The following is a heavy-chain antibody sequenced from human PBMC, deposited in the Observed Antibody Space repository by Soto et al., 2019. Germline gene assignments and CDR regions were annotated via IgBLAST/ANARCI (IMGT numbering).Heavy chain of an antibody. D-gene: IGHD7-27*01. CDR1: GGSFSGYY. J-gene: IGHJ6*02. Sequence: SETLSLTCAAYGGSFSGYYWSWIRQPPGKGLEWIGEINHSGSTNYNPSLKSRVTISVDTSKNQFSLKLSSVTAADTAVYYCARMSPSALGNYYGMDAWGQGTTVT. CDR2: INHSGST. V-gene: IGHV4-34*01. CDR3: ARMSPSALGNYYGMDA.